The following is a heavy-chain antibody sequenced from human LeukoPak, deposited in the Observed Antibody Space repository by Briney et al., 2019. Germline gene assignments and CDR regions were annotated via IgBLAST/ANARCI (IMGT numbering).Heavy chain of an antibody. D-gene: IGHD2-2*01. V-gene: IGHV1-69*05. CDR2: IIPIFGTA. Sequence: SVNVSCKASGGTFNSYAISWVRQAPGQGLEWMGGIIPIFGTANYAQKFQGRVTITTDESTSTAYMELSSLRSEDTAVYYCARTVVVPALEWDAFDIWGQGTMVTVSS. CDR1: GGTFNSYA. CDR3: ARTVVVPALEWDAFDI. J-gene: IGHJ3*02.